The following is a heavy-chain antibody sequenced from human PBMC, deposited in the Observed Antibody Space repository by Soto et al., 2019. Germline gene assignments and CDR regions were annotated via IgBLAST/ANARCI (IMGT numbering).Heavy chain of an antibody. CDR2: INAGNGNT. J-gene: IGHJ5*02. CDR3: ARYFTGYSSSWYYSWFDP. V-gene: IGHV1-3*01. D-gene: IGHD6-13*01. CDR1: GYTFTSYA. Sequence: ASVKVSCKASGYTFTSYAMHWVRQAPGQRLEWMGWINAGNGNTKYSQKFQGRVTITRDTSASTAYMELSSLRSEDTAVYYCARYFTGYSSSWYYSWFDPWGQGTLVTVSS.